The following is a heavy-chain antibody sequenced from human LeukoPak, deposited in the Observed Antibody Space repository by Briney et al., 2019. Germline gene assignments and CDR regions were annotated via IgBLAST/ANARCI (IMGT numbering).Heavy chain of an antibody. CDR3: AREGADFDY. CDR1: GYTFTSYY. V-gene: IGHV1-46*01. D-gene: IGHD3-16*01. Sequence: ASVKVSCKASGYTFTSYYMHWVRQAPGQGLEWMGIINPSGGSTSYAQKFQGRVTMTRDTSTSTAYMELRSLRSDDTAVYYCAREGADFDYWGQGTLVTVSS. CDR2: INPSGGST. J-gene: IGHJ4*02.